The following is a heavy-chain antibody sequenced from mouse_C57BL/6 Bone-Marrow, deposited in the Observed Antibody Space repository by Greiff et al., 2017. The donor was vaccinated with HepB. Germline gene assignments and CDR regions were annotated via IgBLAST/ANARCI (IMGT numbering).Heavy chain of an antibody. CDR1: GYTFTSYG. CDR2: IYPRSGNT. J-gene: IGHJ2*01. V-gene: IGHV1-81*01. CDR3: AREEFFDNYYNYPFDY. Sequence: QVQLKESGAELARPGASVKLSCKASGYTFTSYGLSWVKQRTGQGLEWIGEIYPRSGNTYYNEKFKGKATLTADKSSNTAYMEVHSRTSEDSAVYICAREEFFDNYYNYPFDYWGQGTTLTVSS. D-gene: IGHD2-12*01.